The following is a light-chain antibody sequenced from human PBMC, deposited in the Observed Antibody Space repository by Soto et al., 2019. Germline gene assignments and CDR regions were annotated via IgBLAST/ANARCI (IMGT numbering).Light chain of an antibody. V-gene: IGLV2-8*01. CDR3: SSYAGSNNLL. CDR1: SSDVGGYNY. J-gene: IGLJ2*01. Sequence: QSALTQPPSASGSPGQPVTISCTGTSSDVGGYNYVSWYQQHPGKAPKLMIYEVSKRPSGVPDRFSGSKSGNTASLTVSGLQAEDEADYFCSSYAGSNNLLFGGGTKVTVL. CDR2: EVS.